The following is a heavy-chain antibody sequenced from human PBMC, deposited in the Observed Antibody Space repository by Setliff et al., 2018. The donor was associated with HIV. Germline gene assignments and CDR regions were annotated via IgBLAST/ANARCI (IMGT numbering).Heavy chain of an antibody. CDR3: ARSLLHDGSGDRYNRFDP. Sequence: PSETLSLTCTVSGGSISSGFYYWNWIRQPPGKGLEWIGSFYYISSWSKYNPSLKSRLTVSVDTSKNQLSLKLSSVTAADTALYYCARSLLHDGSGDRYNRFDPWGQGTLVTVSS. D-gene: IGHD3-10*01. V-gene: IGHV4-61*01. CDR2: FYYISSWS. CDR1: GGSISSGFYY. J-gene: IGHJ5*02.